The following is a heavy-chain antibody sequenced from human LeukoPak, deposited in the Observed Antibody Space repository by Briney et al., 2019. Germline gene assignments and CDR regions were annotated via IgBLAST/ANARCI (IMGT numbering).Heavy chain of an antibody. D-gene: IGHD5/OR15-5a*01. Sequence: SETLSLTCTVSGVSISSSSYYWGWIRQPPGKGLEWIGSIYYSGSTYYNPSLKSRVTISVDTSKNQFSLKLRSVTAADTAVYYCATRPKFMSTYFDLWGRGTLVTVSS. V-gene: IGHV4-39*07. CDR1: GVSISSSSYY. J-gene: IGHJ2*01. CDR2: IYYSGST. CDR3: ATRPKFMSTYFDL.